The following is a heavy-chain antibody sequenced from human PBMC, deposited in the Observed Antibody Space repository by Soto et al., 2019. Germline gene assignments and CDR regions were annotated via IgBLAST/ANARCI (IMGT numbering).Heavy chain of an antibody. J-gene: IGHJ6*02. CDR3: AKSGNITDYYFFYYGLDV. V-gene: IGHV3-30*18. Sequence: PGGSLRLSCAASGFTFSSHGMHWVRQAPGKGLEWVAMISYDGNLKYYADSVKGRFTISRDNSKNTLCLQMNSLRPEDRAVYYCAKSGNITDYYFFYYGLDVWGQGTMVTVYS. D-gene: IGHD3-10*01. CDR1: GFTFSSHG. CDR2: ISYDGNLK.